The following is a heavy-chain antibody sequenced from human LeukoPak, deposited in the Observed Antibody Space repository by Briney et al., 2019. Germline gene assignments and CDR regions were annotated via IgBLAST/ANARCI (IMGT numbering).Heavy chain of an antibody. D-gene: IGHD3-3*01. V-gene: IGHV1-2*02. CDR2: INPNSGGT. Sequence: ASVKVSCKASGYTFTGYYMHWVRQAPGQGLEWMGWINPNSGGTNYVQKFQGRVTMTRDTSISTAYMELSRLRSDDTAVYYCARDSGYDFWSGYNDYWGQGTLVTVSS. CDR3: ARDSGYDFWSGYNDY. CDR1: GYTFTGYY. J-gene: IGHJ4*02.